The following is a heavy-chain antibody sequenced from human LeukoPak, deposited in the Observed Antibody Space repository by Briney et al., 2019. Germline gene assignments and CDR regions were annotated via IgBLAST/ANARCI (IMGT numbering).Heavy chain of an antibody. D-gene: IGHD6-19*01. CDR1: GFTFSSNA. CDR3: AKDSRRFSSGWSWDAFDI. J-gene: IGHJ3*02. Sequence: GGSLRLSCAASGFTFSSNAMSWVRQAPGKGLEWVSAISGSGGSTYYADSVKGRFTISRDNSKNTLYLQMNSLRAEDTAVYYCAKDSRRFSSGWSWDAFDIWGQGTMVTVSS. V-gene: IGHV3-23*01. CDR2: ISGSGGST.